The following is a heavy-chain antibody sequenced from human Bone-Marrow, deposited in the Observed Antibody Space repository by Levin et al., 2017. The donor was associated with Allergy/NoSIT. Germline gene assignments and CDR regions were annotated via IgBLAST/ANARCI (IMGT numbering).Heavy chain of an antibody. V-gene: IGHV3-11*01. CDR1: GFPFSDFY. Sequence: GESLKISCAASGFPFSDFYMSWIRPAPGKGLEWVSYISRCGHTIYYTDSVKGRFTISRDNDKNSLFLQMNSLRAEDTAVYYCARDQALYYYYYYMDVWGKGTTVTVSS. CDR2: ISRCGHTI. CDR3: ARDQALYYYYYYMDV. J-gene: IGHJ6*03.